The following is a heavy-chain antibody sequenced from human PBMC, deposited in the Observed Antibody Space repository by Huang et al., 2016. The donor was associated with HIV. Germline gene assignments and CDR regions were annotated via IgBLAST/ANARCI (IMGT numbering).Heavy chain of an antibody. V-gene: IGHV1-69*01. CDR2: ITPIVGTA. D-gene: IGHD2-15*01. J-gene: IGHJ6*02. CDR3: ARDRWDLLVPTGSDYYYGMDV. CDR1: GGSFISYA. Sequence: QVQLVQSGAEVKKPGSSVKVSCKASGGSFISYAFSWVRQAHGQGLEWMGGITPIVGTANYAQKFQGRVTITADESTSTAYMELSSLRSEDTAVYYCARDRWDLLVPTGSDYYYGMDVWGQGTTVTVSS.